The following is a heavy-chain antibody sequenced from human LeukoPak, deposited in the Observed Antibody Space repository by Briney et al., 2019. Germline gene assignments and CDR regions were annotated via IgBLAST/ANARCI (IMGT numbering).Heavy chain of an antibody. CDR3: ARPYRSYGNFPFDY. V-gene: IGHV4-39*01. J-gene: IGHJ4*02. Sequence: SETLSLTCTVSGASISSTTYYWGWVRQTPGKGLEWVANLYPGGDTHYNPSLRSRVFVSVDTSKNQFSLNLTSVTAADTAVYYCARPYRSYGNFPFDYWGRGTLVTVSS. CDR2: LYPGGDT. D-gene: IGHD5-18*01. CDR1: GASISSTTYY.